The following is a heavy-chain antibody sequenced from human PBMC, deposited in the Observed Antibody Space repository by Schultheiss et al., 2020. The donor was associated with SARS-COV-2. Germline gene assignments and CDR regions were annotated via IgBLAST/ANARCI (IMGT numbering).Heavy chain of an antibody. CDR2: IYYSGST. CDR1: GGSVSSGSYY. J-gene: IGHJ3*02. Sequence: SETLSLTCTVSGGSVSSGSYYWSWIRQHPGKGLEWIGYIYYSGSTYYNPSLKSRVTMSVDTAKNQFSLNLSSVTAADTAVYYCARGRAFDIWGQGTMVTVSS. CDR3: ARGRAFDI. V-gene: IGHV4-61*01.